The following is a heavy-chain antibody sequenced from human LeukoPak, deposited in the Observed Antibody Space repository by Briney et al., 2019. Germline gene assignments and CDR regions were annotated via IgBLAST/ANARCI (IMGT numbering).Heavy chain of an antibody. CDR2: IYTSGST. Sequence: PSETLSLTCTVSGSISGYYWSWIRQPPGKGLEWIGYIYTSGSTNYNPSLESRVTLSVDTSKNQFSLDLSSVTAADTAVYYCARQKCTSTSCLTKNAFDIWGQGTMVTVSS. V-gene: IGHV4-4*09. D-gene: IGHD2-2*01. J-gene: IGHJ3*02. CDR3: ARQKCTSTSCLTKNAFDI. CDR1: GSISGYY.